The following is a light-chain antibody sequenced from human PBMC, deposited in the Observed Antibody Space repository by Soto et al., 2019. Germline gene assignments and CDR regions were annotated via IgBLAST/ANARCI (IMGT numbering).Light chain of an antibody. CDR1: QNVNSNH. CDR2: GPS. V-gene: IGKV3-20*01. J-gene: IGKJ1*01. CDR3: YQFGSSPQT. Sequence: EIVLTQSPGTLSLSPGERATLSCRASQNVNSNHIAWYQQKPGQAPRLLIYGPSSRATGIPERFSGSGSGTDFTLTISRLEPEDFAVYFCYQFGSSPQTFGHGTKVEIK.